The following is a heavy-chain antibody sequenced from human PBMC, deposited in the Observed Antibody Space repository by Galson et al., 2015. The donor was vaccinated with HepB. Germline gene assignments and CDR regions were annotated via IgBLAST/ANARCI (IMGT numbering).Heavy chain of an antibody. V-gene: IGHV3-11*01. CDR3: VRDRVCSGTKCYYTRFDS. Sequence: SLRLSCAASGFIFSDYYMSWIRQAPGKGLEWISYISSLGTTKYYADSVKGRFTISRDNANNSLYLEMNSLRAEDTAVYYCVRDRVCSGTKCYYTRFDSWGQGTPVTVSS. CDR2: ISSLGTTK. D-gene: IGHD2-2*01. J-gene: IGHJ5*01. CDR1: GFIFSDYY.